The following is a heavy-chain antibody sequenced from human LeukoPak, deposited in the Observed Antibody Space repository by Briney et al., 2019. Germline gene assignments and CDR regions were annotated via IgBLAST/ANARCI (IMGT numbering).Heavy chain of an antibody. CDR1: GYSISSGYY. D-gene: IGHD2-2*01. J-gene: IGHJ5*02. CDR2: IYHSGST. Sequence: SETLSLICTVSGYSISSGYYWGWIRQPPGKGLEWIGSIYHSGSTYYNPSLKSRVTISVDTSKNQFSLKLSSATAADTAVYYCARVVGSSTSSNWFDPWGQGTLVTVSS. CDR3: ARVVGSSTSSNWFDP. V-gene: IGHV4-38-2*02.